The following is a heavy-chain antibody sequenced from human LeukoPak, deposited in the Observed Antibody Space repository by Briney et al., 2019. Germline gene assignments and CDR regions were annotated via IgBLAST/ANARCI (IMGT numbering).Heavy chain of an antibody. CDR1: GFPFSSYA. D-gene: IGHD3-22*01. Sequence: GGSLRLSCAASGFPFSSYAMSWVRQAPGRALEWISAISSGGTTYYADSVKGRFTISRDNSKNTLYLQMNSLRAEDTAVYYCAKSDYYDSSGHPSSFEYWGQGTLVTVSS. CDR3: AKSDYYDSSGHPSSFEY. CDR2: ISSGGTT. J-gene: IGHJ4*02. V-gene: IGHV3-23*01.